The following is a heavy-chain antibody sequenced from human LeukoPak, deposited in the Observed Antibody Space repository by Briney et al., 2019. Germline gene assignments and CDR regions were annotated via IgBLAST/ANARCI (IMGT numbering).Heavy chain of an antibody. CDR2: MNPNSGNT. J-gene: IGHJ5*02. V-gene: IGHV1-8*01. CDR3: ARGLRAAAGRRWFDP. Sequence: GASVKVSCKASGYTFTSYDINWVRQATGQGLEWMGWMNPNSGNTGYAQKFQGRVTMTRNTSISTAHMELSSLRSEDTAVYYCARGLRAAAGRRWFDPWGQGTLVTVSS. D-gene: IGHD6-13*01. CDR1: GYTFTSYD.